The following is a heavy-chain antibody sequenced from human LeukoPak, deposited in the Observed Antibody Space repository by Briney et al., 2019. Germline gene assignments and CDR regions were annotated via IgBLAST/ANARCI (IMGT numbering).Heavy chain of an antibody. V-gene: IGHV1-8*01. J-gene: IGHJ6*03. CDR2: MNPNSGNT. D-gene: IGHD2-2*02. CDR3: ARGAGIVVVPAAIEGYYYYMDV. Sequence: GASVKVSCKASGYTFTSYDINWVRQATGQGLEWMGWMNPNSGNTGYAQKFQGRVTMTRNTSISTAYMELSSLRSEDTAVYYCARGAGIVVVPAAIEGYYYYMDVWGKGTTVTVSS. CDR1: GYTFTSYD.